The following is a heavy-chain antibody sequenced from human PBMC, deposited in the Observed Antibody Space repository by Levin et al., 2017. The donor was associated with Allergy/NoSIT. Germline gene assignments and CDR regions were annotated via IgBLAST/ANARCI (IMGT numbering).Heavy chain of an antibody. CDR1: GGSISSSSYY. D-gene: IGHD3-9*01. CDR3: AGAGYDILTELYWFDP. Sequence: SETLSLTCTVSGGSISSSSYYWGWIRQPPGKGLEWIGSIYYSGSTYYNPSLKSRVTISVDTSKNQFSLKLSSVTAADTAVYYCAGAGYDILTELYWFDPWGQGTLVTVSS. V-gene: IGHV4-39*01. CDR2: IYYSGST. J-gene: IGHJ5*02.